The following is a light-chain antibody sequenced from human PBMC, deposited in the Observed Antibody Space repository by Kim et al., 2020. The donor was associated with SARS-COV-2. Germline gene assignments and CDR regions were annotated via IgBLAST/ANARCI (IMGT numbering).Light chain of an antibody. Sequence: VSPGERATLACRASQSVSSNLAWYQQKPGQAPRLLIYSASTRDTGIPARFRGSGSGTDFTLTITTLQSEDFAVYYCQQFNNWPPVFGQGTRLEIK. CDR3: QQFNNWPPV. V-gene: IGKV3-15*01. CDR2: SAS. J-gene: IGKJ5*01. CDR1: QSVSSN.